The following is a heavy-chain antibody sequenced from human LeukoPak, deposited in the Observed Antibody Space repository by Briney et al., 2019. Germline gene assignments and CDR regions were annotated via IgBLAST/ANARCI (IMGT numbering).Heavy chain of an antibody. Sequence: PSETLSLTCTVSGGSISSRSYYWGWVRQPPGKGLEWIGSIYYSGSTYYNPSLKSRVTISVDTSKNQFSLKLSSVTAADTAVYYCARSLEAAPLDYWGQGTLVTVSS. CDR3: ARSLEAAPLDY. D-gene: IGHD3-3*02. J-gene: IGHJ4*02. V-gene: IGHV4-39*01. CDR1: GGSISSRSYY. CDR2: IYYSGST.